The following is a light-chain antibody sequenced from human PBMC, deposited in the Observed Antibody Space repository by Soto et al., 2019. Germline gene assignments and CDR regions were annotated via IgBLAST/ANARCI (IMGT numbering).Light chain of an antibody. J-gene: IGKJ1*01. CDR3: QQYNSYSWT. Sequence: VVKQSPGTLSLSPGERATLSCRASQSVSSNYFAWYQQKPGQAPTLLIYGISSRATGIPDRFSGSGSGTDFTLTISRLQPDDFATYYCQQYNSYSWTFGQGTKVDIK. V-gene: IGKV3-20*01. CDR1: QSVSSNY. CDR2: GIS.